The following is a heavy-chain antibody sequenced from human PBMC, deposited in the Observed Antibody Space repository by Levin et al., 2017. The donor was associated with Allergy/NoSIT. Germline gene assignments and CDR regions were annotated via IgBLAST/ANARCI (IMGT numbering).Heavy chain of an antibody. Sequence: GGSLRLSCAASGFTFSSYWMHWVRQAPGKGLVWVSRICSDGSCTTYADSVKGRFTISRDNAKNTLYLQMNSLRAEDTAVYYCATLDYGDPRGAFDIWGQGTMVTVSS. CDR2: ICSDGSCT. J-gene: IGHJ3*02. D-gene: IGHD4-17*01. CDR1: GFTFSSYW. CDR3: ATLDYGDPRGAFDI. V-gene: IGHV3-74*01.